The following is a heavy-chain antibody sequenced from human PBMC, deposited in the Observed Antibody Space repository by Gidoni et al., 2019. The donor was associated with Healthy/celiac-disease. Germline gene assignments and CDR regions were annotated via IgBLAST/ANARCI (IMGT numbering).Heavy chain of an antibody. D-gene: IGHD6-19*01. CDR3: ARAMREQWPTTYYYMDV. Sequence: VQLVESGGGLVHPGGSLRLSLAAPAFTFSSYDMHWARQATGKGLEWVSAIGTAGEPYYPGYMKGRLTISRENAKNSLYLQMNSMRAGDTAVYYCARAMREQWPTTYYYMDVWGKGTTVTVSS. V-gene: IGHV3-13*05. CDR2: IGTAGEP. J-gene: IGHJ6*03. CDR1: AFTFSSYD.